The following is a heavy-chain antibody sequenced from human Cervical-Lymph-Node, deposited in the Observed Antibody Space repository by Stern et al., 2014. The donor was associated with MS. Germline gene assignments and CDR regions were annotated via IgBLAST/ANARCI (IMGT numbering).Heavy chain of an antibody. V-gene: IGHV2-5*02. CDR1: GFSLDTHGVG. D-gene: IGHD3-22*01. J-gene: IGHJ4*02. CDR3: AHNDPDHHYHTSLSTILFDY. Sequence: QITLKESGPTLVKPTQTLTLTCTFSGFSLDTHGVGVGWIRQPPGKALEWLALLYCDDDKRYSPSLKTRLTITKDTSKNQVVLTMTNVDPVDTATYYCAHNDPDHHYHTSLSTILFDYWGQGTPVTVSA. CDR2: LYCDDDK.